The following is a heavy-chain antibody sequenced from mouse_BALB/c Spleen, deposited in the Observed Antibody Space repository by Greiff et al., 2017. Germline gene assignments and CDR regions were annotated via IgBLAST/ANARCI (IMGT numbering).Heavy chain of an antibody. CDR1: GYTFTSYW. V-gene: IGHV1-7*01. D-gene: IGHD2-4*01. CDR3: AREIGLRNYYAMDY. J-gene: IGHJ4*01. CDR2: INPSTGYT. Sequence: VQLQQSGAELAKPGASVKMSCKASGYTFTSYWMHWVKQRPGQGLEWIGYINPSTGYTEYNQKFKDKATLTADKSSSTAYMQLSSLTSEDSAVYYCAREIGLRNYYAMDYWGQGTSVTVSS.